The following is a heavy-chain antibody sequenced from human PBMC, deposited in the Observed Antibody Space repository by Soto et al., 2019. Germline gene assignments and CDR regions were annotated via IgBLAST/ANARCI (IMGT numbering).Heavy chain of an antibody. Sequence: SETLSLTCTVSGGSISSGGYYWSWIRQHPGKGLEWIGYIYYSGSTYYNPSLKSRVTISVDTSKNQFSLKLSSVTAADTAVYYCAREVRGKGYFDYWGQGTLVTVSS. V-gene: IGHV4-31*03. CDR1: GGSISSGGYY. CDR3: AREVRGKGYFDY. CDR2: IYYSGST. D-gene: IGHD3-16*01. J-gene: IGHJ4*02.